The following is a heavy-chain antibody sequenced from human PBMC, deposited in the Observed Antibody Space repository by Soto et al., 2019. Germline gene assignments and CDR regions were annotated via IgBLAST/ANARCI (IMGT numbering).Heavy chain of an antibody. D-gene: IGHD4-17*01. J-gene: IGHJ6*02. Sequence: PGGSLRLSCAASGFTFSSYGMHWVRQAPGKGLEWVAVISYDGSNKYYADSLKGRFTISRDNSKNTLYLQMNSLRAEDTAVYYCAKTETTVTTQYYGMDVWGQGTTVTVSS. CDR1: GFTFSSYG. V-gene: IGHV3-30*18. CDR2: ISYDGSNK. CDR3: AKTETTVTTQYYGMDV.